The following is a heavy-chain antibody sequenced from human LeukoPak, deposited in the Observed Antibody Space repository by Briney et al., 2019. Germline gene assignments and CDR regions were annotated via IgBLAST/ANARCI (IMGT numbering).Heavy chain of an antibody. Sequence: GESLRISCKGSGYSFTSYWISWVRQMPGKGLEWMGRIDPSDSYTNYSPSFQGHVTISADKSISTAYLKWSSLKASDTAMYYCARLRPPYYYGSGSYYPLDYWGQGTLVTVSS. J-gene: IGHJ4*02. V-gene: IGHV5-10-1*01. CDR1: GYSFTSYW. CDR2: IDPSDSYT. D-gene: IGHD3-10*01. CDR3: ARLRPPYYYGSGSYYPLDY.